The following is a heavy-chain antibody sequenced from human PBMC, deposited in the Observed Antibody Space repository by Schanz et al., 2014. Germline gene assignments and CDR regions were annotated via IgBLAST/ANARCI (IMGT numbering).Heavy chain of an antibody. J-gene: IGHJ4*02. V-gene: IGHV3-48*01. CDR1: GFTFSSYS. CDR2: VSRSTPDI. D-gene: IGHD3-22*01. CDR3: ARPPHDSSGYYPFDY. Sequence: DVQLLESGGGLVQPGGSLRLSCTASGFTFSSYSMNWVRQAPGKGLEWVSYVSRSTPDIYYADSMKGRFTVSRDNAENALYLQMNSLRAEDTAVYYCARPPHDSSGYYPFDYWGQGTLVTVSS.